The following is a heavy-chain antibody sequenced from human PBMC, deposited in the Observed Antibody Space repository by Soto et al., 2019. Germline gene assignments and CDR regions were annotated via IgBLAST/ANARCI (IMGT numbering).Heavy chain of an antibody. Sequence: GASVKVSCKASGYTFTSYAMHWVRQAPGQRLEWMGWINAGNGNTKYSQKFQGRVTITRDTSASTAYMELSSLRSEDTAVYYFARWDYGSGTYYYYYGMDVWGQGTTVTVSS. J-gene: IGHJ6*02. V-gene: IGHV1-3*01. CDR2: INAGNGNT. CDR3: ARWDYGSGTYYYYYGMDV. CDR1: GYTFTSYA. D-gene: IGHD3-10*01.